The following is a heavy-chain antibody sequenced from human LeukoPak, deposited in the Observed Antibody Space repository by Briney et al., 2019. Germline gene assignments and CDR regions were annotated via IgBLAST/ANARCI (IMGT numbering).Heavy chain of an antibody. Sequence: SETLSLTCTVSGGSISSYYWSWIRQPPGKGLEWIGYIYYSGNTNYNPSLKSRLTILVDTSKSQFSLKLSSVTAADTAVYYCARLPGVGYCSSTSCFALDAFTIWGQGTMVTVSS. CDR2: IYYSGNT. V-gene: IGHV4-59*01. D-gene: IGHD2-2*01. J-gene: IGHJ3*02. CDR1: GGSISSYY. CDR3: ARLPGVGYCSSTSCFALDAFTI.